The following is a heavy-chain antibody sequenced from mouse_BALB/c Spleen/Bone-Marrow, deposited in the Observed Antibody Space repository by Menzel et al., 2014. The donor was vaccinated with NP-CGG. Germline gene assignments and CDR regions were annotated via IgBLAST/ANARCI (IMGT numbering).Heavy chain of an antibody. V-gene: IGHV1S81*02. CDR1: GYTFTSYW. J-gene: IGHJ2*01. D-gene: IGHD3-3*01. CDR3: AGGRGYFDY. CDR2: INPSNGRT. Sequence: VKXGASVKXSCKASGYTFTSYWMHWVKQRPGQGLEWIGEINPSNGRTNYNEKFKSKATLTVDKSSXTAYMQLSSLTSEDSAVYYCAGGRGYFDYWGQGTTLTVSS.